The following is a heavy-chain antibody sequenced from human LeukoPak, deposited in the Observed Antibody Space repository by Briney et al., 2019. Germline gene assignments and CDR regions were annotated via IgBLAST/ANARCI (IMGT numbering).Heavy chain of an antibody. CDR3: SGGDPTERSGYCFLY. CDR2: IYSGGGT. V-gene: IGHV3-66*01. J-gene: IGHJ4*02. Sequence: PSESLRLSCAASGFTFSSNFMNWVRQAPGRGLEWVSVIYSGGGTDYADSVKGRFTISRDTSKNPLYLKMNPLRAADTALYYCSGGDPTERSGYCFLYWGQGTLVSVSS. CDR1: GFTFSSNF. D-gene: IGHD3-22*01.